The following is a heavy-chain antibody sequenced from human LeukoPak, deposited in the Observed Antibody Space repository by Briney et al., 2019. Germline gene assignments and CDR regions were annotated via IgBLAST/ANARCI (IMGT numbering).Heavy chain of an antibody. D-gene: IGHD3-22*01. CDR2: ISYDGSNK. CDR3: AKDLDSSGYLVNAFDI. CDR1: GFTFSTYS. V-gene: IGHV3-30*18. Sequence: GGSLRLSCAASGFTFSTYSMNWVRQAPGKGLEWVAVISYDGSNKYYADSVKGRFTISRDNSKNTLYLQMNSLRAEDTAVYYCAKDLDSSGYLVNAFDIWGQGTMVTVSS. J-gene: IGHJ3*02.